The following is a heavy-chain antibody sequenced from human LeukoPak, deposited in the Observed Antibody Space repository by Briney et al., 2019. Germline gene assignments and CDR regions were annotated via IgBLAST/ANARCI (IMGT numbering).Heavy chain of an antibody. J-gene: IGHJ6*02. CDR2: ISGSGGST. D-gene: IGHD2-2*01. CDR1: GFTFSSYA. V-gene: IGHV3-23*01. Sequence: PGGSLRLSCAASGFTFSSYAMSWVRQAPGKGLEWVSAISGSGGSTYYADSVKGRFTISRDNSKNTLYLQMNSLRAEDTAVYYCAKRDSPTEWYQLLEVGMDVWGQGTTVTVSS. CDR3: AKRDSPTEWYQLLEVGMDV.